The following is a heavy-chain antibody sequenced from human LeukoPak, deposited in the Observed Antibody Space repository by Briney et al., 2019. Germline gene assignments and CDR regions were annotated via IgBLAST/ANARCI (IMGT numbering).Heavy chain of an antibody. CDR3: ARRSVEMAITGDY. CDR1: GGTFSSYA. V-gene: IGHV1-69*13. J-gene: IGHJ4*02. CDR2: IIPIFGTA. Sequence: GASVKVSCKASGGTFSSYAISWVGQAPGQGLEWMGGIIPIFGTANYAQKFQGRATITADESTSTAYMELSSLRSEDTAVYYCARRSVEMAITGDYWGQGTLVTVSS. D-gene: IGHD5-24*01.